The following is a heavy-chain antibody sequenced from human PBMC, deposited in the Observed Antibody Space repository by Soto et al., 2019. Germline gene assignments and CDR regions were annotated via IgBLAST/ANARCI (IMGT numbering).Heavy chain of an antibody. Sequence: EVQLLESGGGLVQPGGSLRLSCAASGFTFSSYAMSWVRQAPGKGLDWVSAISGSGGSTYYADSVKGRFTISRDNSKNTLYLQMNSLRAEDTAVYYCAKVSSSWYFYYGMDVWGQGTTVTVSS. V-gene: IGHV3-23*01. CDR2: ISGSGGST. D-gene: IGHD6-13*01. J-gene: IGHJ6*02. CDR3: AKVSSSWYFYYGMDV. CDR1: GFTFSSYA.